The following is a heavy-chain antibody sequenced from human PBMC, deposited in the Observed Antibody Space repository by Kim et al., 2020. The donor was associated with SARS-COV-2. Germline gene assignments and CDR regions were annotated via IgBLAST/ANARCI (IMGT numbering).Heavy chain of an antibody. CDR1: GGSFSGYY. Sequence: SETLSLTCAVYGGSFSGYYWSWIRQPPGKGLEWIGEINHSGSTNYNPSLKSRVTISVDTSKNQFSLKLSSVTAADTAVYYCARVRGGLRFLEWLPKDNWFDPWGQGTLVTVSS. D-gene: IGHD3-3*01. V-gene: IGHV4-34*01. CDR2: INHSGST. CDR3: ARVRGGLRFLEWLPKDNWFDP. J-gene: IGHJ5*02.